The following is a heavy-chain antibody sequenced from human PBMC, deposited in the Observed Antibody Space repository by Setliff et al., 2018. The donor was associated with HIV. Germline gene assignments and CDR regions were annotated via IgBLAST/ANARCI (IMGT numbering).Heavy chain of an antibody. V-gene: IGHV4-59*11. CDR2: IYYTGIP. D-gene: IGHD2-2*01. CDR3: ARMGGYCSSTSCYDYFDY. Sequence: SETLSLTCTVSGGSISSHYWSWIRQPPGKGLEWVGLIYYTGIPTYNPSLSSRVTISVDTSKDQFSLKLTSVTAADTAVYYCARMGGYCSSTSCYDYFDYWGQGTLVTVSS. J-gene: IGHJ4*02. CDR1: GGSISSHY.